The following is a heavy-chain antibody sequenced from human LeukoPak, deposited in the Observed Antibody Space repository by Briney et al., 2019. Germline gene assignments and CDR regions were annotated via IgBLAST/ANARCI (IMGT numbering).Heavy chain of an antibody. J-gene: IGHJ6*03. CDR3: ARDIVVVTAHYYMDV. D-gene: IGHD2-21*02. V-gene: IGHV1-2*02. CDR1: GYTFTGYY. CDR2: INPNSGGT. Sequence: GASVKVSCKASGYTFTGYYMHWVRQAPGQGLEWMGWINPNSGGTNYAQKFQGRVTMTRDTSISTAYMELSRLRSDDTAVYYCARDIVVVTAHYYMDVWGKGTTVTVSS.